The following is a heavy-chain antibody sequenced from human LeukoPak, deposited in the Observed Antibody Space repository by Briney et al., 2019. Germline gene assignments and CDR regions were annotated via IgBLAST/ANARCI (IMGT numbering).Heavy chain of an antibody. CDR2: ISYSGST. J-gene: IGHJ4*02. D-gene: IGHD1-7*01. CDR3: VRHSGGTTYDY. CDR1: GGSITGYY. Sequence: PETLSLTCTVSGGSITGYYWSWIRQAPGKGLEWNAYISYSGSTSYNPSLRSRVTLSVDTSKNLFSLNLSSLTAADTAVYYCVRHSGGTTYDYWGQGIQVTVSS. V-gene: IGHV4-59*08.